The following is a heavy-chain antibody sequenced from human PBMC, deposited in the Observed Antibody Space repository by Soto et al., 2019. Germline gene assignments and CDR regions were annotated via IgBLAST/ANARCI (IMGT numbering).Heavy chain of an antibody. CDR2: INHSGST. Sequence: SETLSLTCAVYGGSFSGYYWSWIRQPPGKGLEWIGGINHSGSTNYNPSLKSRVTISVDTSKNQFSLKLSSATAADTAVYYCARGRTSRARALYYYMDVWGKGTTVTVSS. CDR1: GGSFSGYY. J-gene: IGHJ6*03. V-gene: IGHV4-34*01. CDR3: ARGRTSRARALYYYMDV.